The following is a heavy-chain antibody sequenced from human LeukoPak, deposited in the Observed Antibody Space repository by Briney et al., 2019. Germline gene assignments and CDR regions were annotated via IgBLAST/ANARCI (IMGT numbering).Heavy chain of an antibody. CDR2: IIPILGIA. J-gene: IGHJ4*02. CDR3: ARDRGVLRYFDWLLPLDY. V-gene: IGHV1-69*04. Sequence: GASVKVSCKASGGTFSSYAISWVRQAPGQGLEWKGRIIPILGIANYAQKFQGRVTITADKSTSTAYMELSSLRSEDTAVYYCARDRGVLRYFDWLLPLDYWGQGTLVTVSS. CDR1: GGTFSSYA. D-gene: IGHD3-9*01.